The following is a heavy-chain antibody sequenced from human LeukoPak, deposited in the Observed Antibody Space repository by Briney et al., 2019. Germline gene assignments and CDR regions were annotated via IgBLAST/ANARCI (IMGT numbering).Heavy chain of an antibody. CDR2: INAGNDNT. J-gene: IGHJ5*02. D-gene: IGHD3-10*01. CDR1: GYTFTNYA. CDR3: ARGPSRGWFDL. Sequence: ASVKVSCKASGYTFTNYAMHWVRQAPGQRLEWMGWINAGNDNTKYSQKFQGRVTITRDTSASIAYMELSSLRSEDTAVYYCARGPSRGWFDLWGQGTLVTVSS. V-gene: IGHV1-3*01.